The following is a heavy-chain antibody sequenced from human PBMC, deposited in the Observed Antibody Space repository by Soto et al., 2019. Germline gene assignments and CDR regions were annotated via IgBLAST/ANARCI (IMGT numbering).Heavy chain of an antibody. CDR3: ARDFGRIGNYYYGMDV. CDR2: IYHSGST. Sequence: QVQLQESGPGLVKPSGTLSLTCAVSGGSISSSNWWSWVRQPPGKGLEWIGEIYHSGSTNYNPSLKRRVTISVDKSKNQFSLKLSSVTTADTAVYYCARDFGRIGNYYYGMDVWGQGTTVTVSS. D-gene: IGHD2-15*01. V-gene: IGHV4-4*02. CDR1: GGSISSSNW. J-gene: IGHJ6*02.